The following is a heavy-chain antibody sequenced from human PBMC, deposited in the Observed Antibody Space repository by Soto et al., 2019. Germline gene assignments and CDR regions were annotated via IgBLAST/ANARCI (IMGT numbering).Heavy chain of an antibody. CDR2: IYYSGST. D-gene: IGHD2-21*01. Sequence: PSETLSLTCTVSGGSISSGGYYWSWIRQHPGKGLEWIGYIYYSGSTYYNPSLKSRVTISVDTSKNQFSLKLSSVTAADTAVYYCARDRGHTSVPYPNWFDPRGQRSPVTVSS. CDR3: ARDRGHTSVPYPNWFDP. CDR1: GGSISSGGYY. V-gene: IGHV4-39*01. J-gene: IGHJ5*02.